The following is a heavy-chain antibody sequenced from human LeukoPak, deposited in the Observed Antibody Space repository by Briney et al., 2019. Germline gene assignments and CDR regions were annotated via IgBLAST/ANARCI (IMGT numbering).Heavy chain of an antibody. J-gene: IGHJ5*02. CDR1: GFTLSSYA. D-gene: IGHD2-2*02. V-gene: IGHV3-23*01. Sequence: GGSLRLSCAASGFTLSSYAMSWVRQAPGKGLEWVSAISGSGGSTYYADSVKGRFTISRDNSKNTLYLQMNSLRAEDTAAYYCAKSVVPAAIWNWFDPWGQGTLVTVSS. CDR3: AKSVVPAAIWNWFDP. CDR2: ISGSGGST.